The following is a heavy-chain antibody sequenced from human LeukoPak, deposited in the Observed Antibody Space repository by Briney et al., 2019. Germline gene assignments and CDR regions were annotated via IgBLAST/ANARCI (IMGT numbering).Heavy chain of an antibody. D-gene: IGHD5-18*01. J-gene: IGHJ4*02. CDR2: ISNSGSTI. CDR3: ARGVGNNYGYPDY. V-gene: IGHV3-48*03. Sequence: GGSLRLSCAASGFTFSSCEMNWVRQAPGKGLEWVSYISNSGSTIYYADSVKGRFTISRDNAKNSLYVQMNSLRAEDTAVYYCARGVGNNYGYPDYWGQGTLVTVSS. CDR1: GFTFSSCE.